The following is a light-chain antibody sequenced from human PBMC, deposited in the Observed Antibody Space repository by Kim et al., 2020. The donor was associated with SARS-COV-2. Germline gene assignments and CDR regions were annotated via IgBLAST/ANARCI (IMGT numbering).Light chain of an antibody. CDR3: QAWDSSTVV. Sequence: SYELTQPPSVSVSPGQTASITCSGDKLGSKYACWYQQRPGQSPVVVIYKDSERPSGIPERFSGSNSGNTATLTISGTQAIYEAEYYCQAWDSSTVVFGGGTQLTVL. CDR1: KLGSKY. J-gene: IGLJ2*01. V-gene: IGLV3-1*01. CDR2: KDS.